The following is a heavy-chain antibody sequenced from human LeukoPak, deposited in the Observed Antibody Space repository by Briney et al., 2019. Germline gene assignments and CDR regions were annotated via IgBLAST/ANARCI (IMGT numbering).Heavy chain of an antibody. CDR3: ARRGHHLVDDY. CDR1: GGSFSGYY. Sequence: SETLSLTCAVYGGSFSGYYWSWIRQPPGKGLEWIGEINHSGSTNYNPSLKSRVTISVDTSKNQFSLKLSSVTAADTAVYYCARRGHHLVDDYWGQGTLSPSPQ. J-gene: IGHJ4*02. V-gene: IGHV4-34*01. CDR2: INHSGST. D-gene: IGHD3-10*01.